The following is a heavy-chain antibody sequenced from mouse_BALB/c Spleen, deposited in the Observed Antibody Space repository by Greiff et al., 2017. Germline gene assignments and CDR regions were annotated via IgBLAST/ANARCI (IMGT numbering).Heavy chain of an antibody. CDR3: ARRRFGEWGYFDY. CDR2: FHPYNDDT. J-gene: IGHJ2*01. V-gene: IGHV1-47*01. Sequence: QVQLQQSGAELVKPGASVKMSCTAFGYTFTTYPIEWMKQNHGKSLEWIGNFHPYNDDTKYNEKFKGKAKLTEEKSSSTVYLELSRLTSDDSAVYYCARRRFGEWGYFDYWGQGTTLTVSS. CDR1: GYTFTTYP.